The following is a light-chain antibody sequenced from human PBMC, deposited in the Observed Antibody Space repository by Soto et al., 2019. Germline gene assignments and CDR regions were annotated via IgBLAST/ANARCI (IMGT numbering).Light chain of an antibody. J-gene: IGKJ5*01. CDR1: QSVRTK. Sequence: TVVTQSPATLSVSPGETASLSCRASQSVRTKLAWYQQKAGQAPRLLIYGASTRATGVSDRFSGSGSGTEYTLTISSLQSEDFAVYYCQQYDTWPSITFGQGTRLEIK. CDR3: QQYDTWPSIT. CDR2: GAS. V-gene: IGKV3-15*01.